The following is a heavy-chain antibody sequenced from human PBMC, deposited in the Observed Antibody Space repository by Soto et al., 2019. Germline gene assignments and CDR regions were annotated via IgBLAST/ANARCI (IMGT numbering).Heavy chain of an antibody. V-gene: IGHV3-21*01. D-gene: IGHD1-26*01. J-gene: IGHJ4*02. CDR2: ISSSSSYI. CDR1: GFTFSSYS. CDR3: ASSGYSPWDYYFDY. Sequence: EVQLVESGGGLVMPGGSLRLSCAASGFTFSSYSMNWVRQAPGKGLEWVSSISSSSSYIYYADSVKGRFTISRDNAKNSLYLPKNSLRAEDTAVYYCASSGYSPWDYYFDYWGQGTLVTVSS.